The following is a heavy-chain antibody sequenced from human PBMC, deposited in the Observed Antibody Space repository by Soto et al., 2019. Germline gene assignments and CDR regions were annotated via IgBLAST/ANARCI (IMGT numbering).Heavy chain of an antibody. V-gene: IGHV3-74*01. D-gene: IGHD4-17*01. CDR3: ARGLRNYYGVDV. CDR2: IKFDGSIT. CDR1: GFTFSDYG. Sequence: PGGSLRLSCGASGFTFSDYGGHWVRQAPGKGLVWVSRIKFDGSITSHADSVKGRFTISRDNARNTVHLQMNSLRAEDTGVYYCARGLRNYYGVDVWGQGTTVTVSS. J-gene: IGHJ6*02.